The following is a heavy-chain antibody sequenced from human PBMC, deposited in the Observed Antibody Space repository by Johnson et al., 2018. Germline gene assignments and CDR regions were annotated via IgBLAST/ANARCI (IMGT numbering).Heavy chain of an antibody. CDR2: IKSKTVGGTT. J-gene: IGHJ1*01. V-gene: IGHV3-15*01. CDR1: GFSFKNAW. D-gene: IGHD6-19*01. CDR3: ARGSGSSGWYGYFQH. Sequence: VQLVESGGGWVKPGGSLRLSCAASGFSFKNAWMNWVRQAPGKGLEWVGRIKSKTVGGTTEYVAPVKGRFTISRDNAKNSLYLQMNSLRAEDTAVYYCARGSGSSGWYGYFQHWGQGTLVTVSS.